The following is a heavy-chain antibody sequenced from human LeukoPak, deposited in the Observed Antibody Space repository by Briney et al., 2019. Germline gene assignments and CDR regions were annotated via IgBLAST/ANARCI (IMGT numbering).Heavy chain of an antibody. Sequence: PGGSLRLSCAGSGFTFSSHWMTWVRQAPGKGPEWVSYISSSSSTIYYADSVKGRFTISRDNAKNSLYLQMNSLRDEDTAVYYCARCLYGSGSYFYYYYYYGMDVWGQGTTVTVSS. CDR2: ISSSSSTI. J-gene: IGHJ6*02. V-gene: IGHV3-48*02. D-gene: IGHD3-10*01. CDR1: GFTFSSHW. CDR3: ARCLYGSGSYFYYYYYYGMDV.